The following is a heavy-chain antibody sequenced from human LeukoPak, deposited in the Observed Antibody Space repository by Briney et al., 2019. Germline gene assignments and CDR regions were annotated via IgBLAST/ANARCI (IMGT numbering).Heavy chain of an antibody. J-gene: IGHJ5*02. CDR3: AYHGKYYYDSSA. Sequence: GASVKVSCKASGYTFTSYGISWVRQAPGQGLEWMGIINPSGGSTSYAQKFQGRVTMTRDTSTSTVYMELSSLRSEDTAVYYCAYHGKYYYDSSAWGQGTLVTVSS. CDR2: INPSGGST. D-gene: IGHD3-22*01. CDR1: GYTFTSYG. V-gene: IGHV1-46*01.